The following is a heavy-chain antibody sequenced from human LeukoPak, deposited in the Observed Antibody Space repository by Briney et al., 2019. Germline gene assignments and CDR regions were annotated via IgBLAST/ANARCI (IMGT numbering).Heavy chain of an antibody. CDR1: GGSISSHY. D-gene: IGHD3-22*01. J-gene: IGHJ3*01. CDR3: ARDCPTYYYDSGGSYSN. Sequence: SETLSLSFSVSGGSISSHYWSWIRPPPGHGLEWIGYIYYSGSTNYNPSLKSRVTISIDTSKNQFSLKLSSVTAADTAVYYCARDCPTYYYDSGGSYSNWGQGTIVTVSS. CDR2: IYYSGST. V-gene: IGHV4-59*11.